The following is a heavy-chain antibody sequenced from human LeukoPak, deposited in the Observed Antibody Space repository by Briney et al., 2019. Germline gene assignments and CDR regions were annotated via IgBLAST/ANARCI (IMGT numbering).Heavy chain of an antibody. V-gene: IGHV3-9*01. CDR1: GFTFDDYA. Sequence: PGGSLRLSCAASGFTFDDYAMHWVRQAPGKGLEWVSGISWNSGSIGYADSVKGRFTISRDNAKNSLYLQMNSLRAEDTALYYCAKEGYYDSSGYPSNWFDHWGQGTLVTVSS. CDR3: AKEGYYDSSGYPSNWFDH. D-gene: IGHD3-22*01. J-gene: IGHJ5*02. CDR2: ISWNSGSI.